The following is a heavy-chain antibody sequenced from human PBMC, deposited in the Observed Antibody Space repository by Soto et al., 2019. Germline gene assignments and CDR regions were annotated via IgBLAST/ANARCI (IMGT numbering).Heavy chain of an antibody. CDR3: RRSSRYSTDV. CDR2: IYSTGNT. D-gene: IGHD6-13*01. J-gene: IGHJ6*02. V-gene: IGHV4-39*01. CDR1: GDSIRSSSY. Sequence: PSETLSLTCTVSGDSIRSSSYWGWIRQPPGKGLEWIGSIYSTGNTYYNPSLNSQVTISVDTSKNQFPLNVISVPAADTAVYYCRRSSRYSTDVWGQGTTVTVS.